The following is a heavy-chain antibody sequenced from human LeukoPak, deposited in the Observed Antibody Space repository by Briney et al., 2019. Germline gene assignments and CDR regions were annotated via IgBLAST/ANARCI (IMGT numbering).Heavy chain of an antibody. V-gene: IGHV3-23*01. J-gene: IGHJ3*02. CDR2: ISGSGGST. D-gene: IGHD3-10*01. CDR3: ARDRVGRYAFDI. Sequence: GGSLRLSCAASGFTFSSYAMSWVRQARGKGLEWVTGISGSGGSTEYADSAKGRFTISRDNAKNSLYLQMNSLRAEDTAVYYCARDRVGRYAFDIWGQGTMVTVSS. CDR1: GFTFSSYA.